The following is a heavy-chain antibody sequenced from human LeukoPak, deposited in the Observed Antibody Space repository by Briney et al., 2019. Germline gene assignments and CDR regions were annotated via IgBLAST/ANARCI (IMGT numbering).Heavy chain of an antibody. CDR3: ARGRQQWLQFGYFDY. CDR1: GYTFTSYG. V-gene: IGHV1-18*01. J-gene: IGHJ4*02. CDR2: ISAYNGNT. D-gene: IGHD6-19*01. Sequence: ASVKVSCKASGYTFTSYGISWVRQAPGQGLEWMGWISAYNGNTNYAQKLQGRVTMTTVTSTSTAYMELRSLRSDDTAVYYCARGRQQWLQFGYFDYWGQGTLVTVSS.